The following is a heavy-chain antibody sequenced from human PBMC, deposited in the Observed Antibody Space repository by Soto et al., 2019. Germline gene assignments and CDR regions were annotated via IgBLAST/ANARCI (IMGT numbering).Heavy chain of an antibody. CDR1: GGSLSNYY. CDR3: TRLGGYYQALDS. J-gene: IGHJ4*02. CDR2: IYYAGTT. Sequence: PSETLSLTCSVSGGSLSNYYCGWTRQPPGKGLEWIGYIYYAGTTTYNPSLKSRVTISLDRSKNQFSLKLDSVTAADTAVYYCTRLGGYYQALDSWGQGTLVTVSS. V-gene: IGHV4-59*08. D-gene: IGHD3-22*01.